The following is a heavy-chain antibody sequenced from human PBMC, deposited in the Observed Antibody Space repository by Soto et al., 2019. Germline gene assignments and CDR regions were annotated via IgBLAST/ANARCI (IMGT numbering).Heavy chain of an antibody. CDR1: GLTFNNAT. V-gene: IGHV3-15*01. Sequence: PGGSLRLSCAASGLTFNNATMSWVRQAPGKGLDWVGRIDGGKTDSAAPVEGRFTFSRDDSRNTLFLQMNSLKTEDTGVYYCTSNAAAKVGTLSYWGQGTLVTVSS. CDR3: TSNAAAKVGTLSY. CDR2: IDGGKT. D-gene: IGHD1-26*01. J-gene: IGHJ4*02.